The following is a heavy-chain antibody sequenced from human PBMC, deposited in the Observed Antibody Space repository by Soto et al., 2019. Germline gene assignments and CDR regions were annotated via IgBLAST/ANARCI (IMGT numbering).Heavy chain of an antibody. D-gene: IGHD3-22*01. J-gene: IGHJ4*02. Sequence: QVQLVESGGGVVQPGRSLRLSCAASGFTFSTYGMHWVRQAPGKGLEWVAVISYDGSNKQYADAVKGRFTISRDNSKNMLYLQMNSLSAEDTAVYSCAKEGGSSYYYAVDYWGQGALVTVSS. CDR2: ISYDGSNK. CDR1: GFTFSTYG. V-gene: IGHV3-30*18. CDR3: AKEGGSSYYYAVDY.